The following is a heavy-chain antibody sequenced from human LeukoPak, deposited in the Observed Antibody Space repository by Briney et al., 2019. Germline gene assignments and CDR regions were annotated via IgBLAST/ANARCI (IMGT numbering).Heavy chain of an antibody. Sequence: PGGSLRLSCAASGFTFTTYTIHWVRQAPGQGLEYVSAVVGNGGTTYYANSVKGRFTISGDNSKNTVYLQMGSLRAEDTAVYYCARERAFYYFDYWGQGALVTVSS. CDR2: VVGNGGTT. J-gene: IGHJ4*02. V-gene: IGHV3-64*01. CDR1: GFTFTTYT. CDR3: ARERAFYYFDY.